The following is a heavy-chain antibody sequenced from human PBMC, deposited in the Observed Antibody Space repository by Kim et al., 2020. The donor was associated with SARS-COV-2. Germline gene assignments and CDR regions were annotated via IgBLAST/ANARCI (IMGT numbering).Heavy chain of an antibody. CDR1: GGTFSSYA. CDR2: IIPIFGTA. CDR3: ARDTGVGPYDPLSWFDP. V-gene: IGHV1-69*13. J-gene: IGHJ5*02. D-gene: IGHD3-10*01. Sequence: SVKVSCKASGGTFSSYAISWVRQAPGQGLEWMGGIIPIFGTANYAQKFQGRVTITADESTSTAYMELSSLRSEDTAVYYCARDTGVGPYDPLSWFDPWGQGTLVTVSS.